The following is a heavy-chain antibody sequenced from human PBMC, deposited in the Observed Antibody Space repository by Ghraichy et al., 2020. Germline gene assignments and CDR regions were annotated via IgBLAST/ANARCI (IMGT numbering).Heavy chain of an antibody. Sequence: GGSLRLSCAASGFTFSSYAMSWVRQAPGKGLEWVSAISDSGGSTNYADSVKGRFTISRDNSKNTLYLQMNSLRAEDTAVYYCAKVRDSSSPRLDYFDYWGQGTLVTVSS. CDR3: AKVRDSSSPRLDYFDY. CDR1: GFTFSSYA. J-gene: IGHJ4*02. D-gene: IGHD6-13*01. CDR2: ISDSGGST. V-gene: IGHV3-23*01.